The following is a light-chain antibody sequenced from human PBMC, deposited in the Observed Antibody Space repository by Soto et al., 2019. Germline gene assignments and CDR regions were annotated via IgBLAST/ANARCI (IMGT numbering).Light chain of an antibody. CDR3: QQYNSAPPLT. CDR1: QGIRTY. Sequence: DIQRTKSPSSLSASVGDRVNITCRASQGIRTYLAWCQQKPGKVLTLLIYAASTLQSGVPSRFGGSGSGTDFTLTISSLQPEDVATYYCQQYNSAPPLTFGGGTKVEI. J-gene: IGKJ4*01. V-gene: IGKV1-27*01. CDR2: AAS.